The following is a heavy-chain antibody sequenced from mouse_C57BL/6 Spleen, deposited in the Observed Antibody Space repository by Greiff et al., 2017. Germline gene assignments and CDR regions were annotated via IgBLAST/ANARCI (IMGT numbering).Heavy chain of an antibody. J-gene: IGHJ1*03. CDR2: IDPSDSYT. CDR3: ARRYYGSSYDWYFDV. Sequence: VQLQQPGAELVRPGTSVKLSCKASGYTFTSYWMHWVKQRPGQGLEWIGVIDPSDSYTNYNQKFKGKATLTVDTSSSTAYMQLSSLTSEDSAVYYWARRYYGSSYDWYFDVWGTGTTVTVSS. CDR1: GYTFTSYW. D-gene: IGHD1-1*01. V-gene: IGHV1-59*01.